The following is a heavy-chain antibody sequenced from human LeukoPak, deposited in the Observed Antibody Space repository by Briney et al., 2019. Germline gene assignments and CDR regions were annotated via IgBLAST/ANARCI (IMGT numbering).Heavy chain of an antibody. CDR3: ARDYYDSSGYDAFDI. CDR2: IYYSGST. Sequence: PSETLSLTCTVSGGSISSYYSSWIRQPPGKGLEWIGYIYYSGSTNYNPSLKSRVTISVDTSKNQFSLKLSSVTAADTAVYYCARDYYDSSGYDAFDIWGQGTMVTVSS. CDR1: GGSISSYY. D-gene: IGHD3-22*01. V-gene: IGHV4-59*01. J-gene: IGHJ3*02.